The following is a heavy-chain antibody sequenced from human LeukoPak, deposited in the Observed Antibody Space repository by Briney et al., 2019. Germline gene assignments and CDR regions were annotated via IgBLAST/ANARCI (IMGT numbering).Heavy chain of an antibody. J-gene: IGHJ4*02. Sequence: GGSLRLSCAASGFTLSSYSMNWVRQAPGKGLEWVSYISSRSSYIYYADSVKGRFTISRDNSKNTLYLQMNSLRAEDTAVYYCAKDFWSGYAPLWGLGYWGQGTLVTVSS. V-gene: IGHV3-21*01. CDR1: GFTLSSYS. CDR3: AKDFWSGYAPLWGLGY. D-gene: IGHD3-3*01. CDR2: ISSRSSYI.